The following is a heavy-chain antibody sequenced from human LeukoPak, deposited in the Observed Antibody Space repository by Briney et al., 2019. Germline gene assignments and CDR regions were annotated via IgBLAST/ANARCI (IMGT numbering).Heavy chain of an antibody. D-gene: IGHD6-13*01. CDR3: ASGPVAGFDY. CDR1: GFTISSYS. Sequence: GSLRLSCAASGFTISSYSMNWVRQAPGKGLEWVSYISSSSSTIYYADSVKGRFTISRDNAKNSLYLQMNSLRVEDTAVYYCASGPVAGFDYWGQGTLVTVSS. V-gene: IGHV3-48*01. CDR2: ISSSSSTI. J-gene: IGHJ4*02.